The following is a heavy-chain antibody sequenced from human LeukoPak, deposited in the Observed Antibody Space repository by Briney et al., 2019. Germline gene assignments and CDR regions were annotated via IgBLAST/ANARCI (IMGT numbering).Heavy chain of an antibody. CDR3: TTALVDYGMVDYYYGMDV. Sequence: AWXXWVRQAPXKGREGVGRIKSKTDGGTTDYAAPVKGRFTISRDDSKNTLYLQMNSLKTEDTAVYYCTTALVDYGMVDYYYGMDVWGQGTTVTVSS. D-gene: IGHD4-17*01. V-gene: IGHV3-15*01. CDR2: IKSKTDGGTT. J-gene: IGHJ6*02. CDR1: AW.